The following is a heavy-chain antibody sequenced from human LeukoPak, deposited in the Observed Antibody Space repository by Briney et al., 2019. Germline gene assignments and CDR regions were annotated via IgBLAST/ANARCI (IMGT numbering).Heavy chain of an antibody. V-gene: IGHV4-39*01. J-gene: IGHJ6*03. CDR1: GGSISSIVHH. Sequence: SETLSLTCTVPGGSISSIVHHWGWIRQPPGKGLDWIGSIYYSGNTYYNPSLKSRVTISVDTSKNQFSLNLTSVTAADRAVYYCARGYCSSTTCSGVGYLDAWGKGTTVTVSS. D-gene: IGHD2-2*01. CDR2: IYYSGNT. CDR3: ARGYCSSTTCSGVGYLDA.